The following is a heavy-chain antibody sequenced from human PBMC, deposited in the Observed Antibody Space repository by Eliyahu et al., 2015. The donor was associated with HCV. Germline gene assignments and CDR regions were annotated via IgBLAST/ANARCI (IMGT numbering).Heavy chain of an antibody. V-gene: IGHV3-9*01. J-gene: IGHJ6*02. CDR3: TRVHKYYYYIMDV. CDR2: ISWSSDRI. CDR1: GFTFHDYA. Sequence: EGQLVESGGGLVQPGGSLRXSCXAXGFTFHDYAMHWVRQAPGRGLEWVSGISWSSDRIGYVDSVKGRFTISRDNDRNSLHLQMNSLRPEDTALYYCTRVHKYYYYIMDVWGQGTTVTVSS.